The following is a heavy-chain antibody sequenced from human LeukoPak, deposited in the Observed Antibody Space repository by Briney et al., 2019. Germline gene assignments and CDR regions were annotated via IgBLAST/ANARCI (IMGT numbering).Heavy chain of an antibody. CDR1: GGSISSGDYY. D-gene: IGHD6-13*01. V-gene: IGHV4-30-4*02. CDR2: IYYSGST. CDR3: ARTGYSSSWYPFDY. Sequence: SETLSLTCTVSGGSISSGDYYGSWIRQPPGKGLEWIGYIYYSGSTYYNPSLKSRVTISVDTSKNQFSLKLSSVTAADTAVYYCARTGYSSSWYPFDYWGQGTLVTVSS. J-gene: IGHJ4*02.